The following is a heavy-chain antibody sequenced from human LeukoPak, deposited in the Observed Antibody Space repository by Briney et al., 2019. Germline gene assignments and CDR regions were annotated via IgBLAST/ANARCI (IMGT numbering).Heavy chain of an antibody. CDR3: ARVTIFGVVDEMYYFDY. CDR1: GGSISSGGYY. V-gene: IGHV4-31*03. J-gene: IGHJ4*02. CDR2: IYYSGST. D-gene: IGHD3-3*01. Sequence: SETLSLTCTVSGGSISSGGYYWSWIGQHPGKGLEWIGYIYYSGSTYYNPSLKSRVTISVDTSKNQFSLKLSSVTAADTAVYYCARVTIFGVVDEMYYFDYWGQGTLVTVSS.